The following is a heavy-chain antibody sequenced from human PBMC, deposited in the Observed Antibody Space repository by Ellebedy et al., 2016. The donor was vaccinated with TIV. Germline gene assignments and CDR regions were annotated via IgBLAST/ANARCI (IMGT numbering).Heavy chain of an antibody. D-gene: IGHD4-17*01. J-gene: IGHJ3*02. Sequence: GESLKISXAASGFTFSTYWMGWVRQAPGKGLEWVANIKQDGSEKYYVDSVKGRFTISRDNAKNSLYLQMNSLRAEDTAVYYCARDRGHDYDDTGAFDIWGQGTMVTVSS. V-gene: IGHV3-7*01. CDR2: IKQDGSEK. CDR1: GFTFSTYW. CDR3: ARDRGHDYDDTGAFDI.